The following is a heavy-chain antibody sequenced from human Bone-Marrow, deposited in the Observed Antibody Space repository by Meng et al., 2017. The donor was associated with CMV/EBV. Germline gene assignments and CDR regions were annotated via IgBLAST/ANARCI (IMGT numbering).Heavy chain of an antibody. CDR1: GGSISSYY. J-gene: IGHJ6*02. Sequence: SETLSLTCTVSGGSISSYYWSWIRQPPGKGLEWIGYIYYSGSTNYNPSLKSRVTISIDTSKNQFSLKLSSVTAADTAVYYCARGDGYYYGMDVWGQGTTVTVSS. D-gene: IGHD5-24*01. CDR2: IYYSGST. CDR3: ARGDGYYYGMDV. V-gene: IGHV4-59*01.